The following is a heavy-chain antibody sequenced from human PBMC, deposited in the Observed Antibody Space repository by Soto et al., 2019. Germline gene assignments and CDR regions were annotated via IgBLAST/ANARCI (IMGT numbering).Heavy chain of an antibody. CDR1: GGSFSGYY. J-gene: IGHJ4*02. CDR2: INHSGST. V-gene: IGHV4-34*01. D-gene: IGHD3-3*01. Sequence: QVQLQQWGAGLLKPSETLSLTCAVYGGSFSGYYWSWIRQPPGKGLEWTGEINHSGSTKYNPSLKSRVTISVDTSKNQFSLKLSSVTAADTAVYYCARTSNYDFWSGYKKPFFDYWGQGTLVTVSS. CDR3: ARTSNYDFWSGYKKPFFDY.